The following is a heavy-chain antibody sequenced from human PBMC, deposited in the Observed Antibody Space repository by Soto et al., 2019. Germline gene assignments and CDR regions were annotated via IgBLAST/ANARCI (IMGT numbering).Heavy chain of an antibody. D-gene: IGHD2-15*01. J-gene: IGHJ4*02. Sequence: QVQLVQSGAEVKKPGASVKVSCKASGYTFTSYFMHWVRQAPGQGLEWVGIINPSGGSSSYAQKCQVRVTMTRDTSTSTVYMELSTLRSEDTAVYYCARVYCSGGSCYSIDYWGQVTLVTVSS. CDR2: INPSGGSS. CDR1: GYTFTSYF. CDR3: ARVYCSGGSCYSIDY. V-gene: IGHV1-46*03.